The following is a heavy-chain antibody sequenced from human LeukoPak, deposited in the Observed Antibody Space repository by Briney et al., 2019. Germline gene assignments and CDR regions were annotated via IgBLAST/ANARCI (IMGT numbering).Heavy chain of an antibody. Sequence: ASVKVSCKASGYTFTSYAMHWVRQAPGQRLEWMGWINAGNGNTKYSQEFQGRVTITRDTSASTAYMELSSLRSEDMAVYYCARGRHSYESSDYYYEGDAFDIWGQGTMVTVSS. D-gene: IGHD3-22*01. CDR1: GYTFTSYA. J-gene: IGHJ3*02. CDR2: INAGNGNT. CDR3: ARGRHSYESSDYYYEGDAFDI. V-gene: IGHV1-3*03.